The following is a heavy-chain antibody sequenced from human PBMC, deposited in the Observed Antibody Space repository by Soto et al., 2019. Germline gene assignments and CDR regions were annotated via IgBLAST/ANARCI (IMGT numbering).Heavy chain of an antibody. J-gene: IGHJ3*02. CDR2: ISYDGSNK. D-gene: IGHD6-6*01. CDR1: GFTFSSYA. V-gene: IGHV3-30-3*01. CDR3: ARDRVAALPDAFDI. Sequence: QVQLVESGGGVVQPGRSLRLSCAASGFTFSSYAMHWVRQAPGKGLEWVAVISYDGSNKYYADSVKGRFTISRDNSKNTLYLQMNSLRAEDTAVYYCARDRVAALPDAFDIWGQGTMVTVSS.